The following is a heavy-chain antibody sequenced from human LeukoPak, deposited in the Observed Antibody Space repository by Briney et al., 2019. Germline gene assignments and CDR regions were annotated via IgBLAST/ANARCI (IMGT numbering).Heavy chain of an antibody. CDR3: ARVPTRAVRGVIRPVYGMDV. J-gene: IGHJ6*02. V-gene: IGHV5-51*01. CDR1: GYSFADFW. Sequence: GESLKISCKGSGYSFADFWIGWVRQMSGKGLEWMGIIYPGDSDTRYSPSFQGQVTISADKSISTAYLQWSSLKASDTAMYYCARVPTRAVRGVIRPVYGMDVWGQGTTVTVSS. CDR2: IYPGDSDT. D-gene: IGHD3-10*01.